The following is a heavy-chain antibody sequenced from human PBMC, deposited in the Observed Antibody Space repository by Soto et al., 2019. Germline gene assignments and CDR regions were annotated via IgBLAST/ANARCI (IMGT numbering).Heavy chain of an antibody. Sequence: TGGSLRLSCAASGFTFSSYGMHWVRQAPGKGLEWVAVISYDGSNKYYADSVKGRFTISRDNSKNTLYLQMNSLRAEDTAVYYCAKDPDYDILTGSIAPGGMDVWGQGTTVTVSS. CDR1: GFTFSSYG. V-gene: IGHV3-30*18. CDR2: ISYDGSNK. CDR3: AKDPDYDILTGSIAPGGMDV. D-gene: IGHD3-9*01. J-gene: IGHJ6*02.